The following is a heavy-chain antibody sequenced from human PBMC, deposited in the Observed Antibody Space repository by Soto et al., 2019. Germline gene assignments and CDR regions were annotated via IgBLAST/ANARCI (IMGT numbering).Heavy chain of an antibody. CDR1: GGTFSSYA. D-gene: IGHD3-22*01. CDR2: IIPIFGTA. J-gene: IGHJ4*02. Sequence: GASVKVSCKASGGTFSSYAVSWVRQAPGQGLEWMGGIIPIFGTANYAQKFQGRVTITADESTSAAYMELSSLRSEDTAVCYCARGREYYYDSSGYYYADYWGQGTLVTVSS. CDR3: ARGREYYYDSSGYYYADY. V-gene: IGHV1-69*13.